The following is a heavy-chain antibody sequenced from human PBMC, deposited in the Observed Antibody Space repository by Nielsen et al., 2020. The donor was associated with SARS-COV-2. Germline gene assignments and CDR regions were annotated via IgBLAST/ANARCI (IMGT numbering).Heavy chain of an antibody. J-gene: IGHJ4*02. Sequence: SETLSLTCTVSGGSISSYYWSWIRQPAGKGLEWLGRIYTSGSTNYNPSLKSRVTISVDTSKNQFSLKLSSVTAADTAVYYCARLRSVARSVAGILDYWGQGTLVTVSS. CDR1: GGSISSYY. D-gene: IGHD6-19*01. CDR3: ARLRSVARSVAGILDY. V-gene: IGHV4-4*07. CDR2: IYTSGST.